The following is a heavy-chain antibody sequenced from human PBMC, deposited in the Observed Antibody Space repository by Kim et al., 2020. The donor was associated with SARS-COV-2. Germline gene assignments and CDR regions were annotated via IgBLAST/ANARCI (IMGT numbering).Heavy chain of an antibody. J-gene: IGHJ5*02. CDR2: IYYSGNT. V-gene: IGHV4-59*01. CDR3: ARVGCSGGSCSMDPGASGANWFDP. Sequence: SETPSLTCSVSGGSTRTYYWTWIRQPPGKGLEWIGYIYYSGNTNYNPSLKSRVTISVDTSKNQFSLKLHSVAAADTGVYYCARVGCSGGSCSMDPGASGANWFDPWGQGILVTVSS. D-gene: IGHD1-26*01. CDR1: GGSTRTYY.